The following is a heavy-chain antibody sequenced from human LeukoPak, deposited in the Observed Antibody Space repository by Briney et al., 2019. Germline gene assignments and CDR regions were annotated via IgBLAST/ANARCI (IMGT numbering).Heavy chain of an antibody. Sequence: GASVKVSCKASGYTFTSYDINWVRQATGQGLEWMGWMNPNSGNTGYAQKFQGRVTITRNTSISTAYMELSSLRAEDTAVYYCAKDRHDYGDPTGMDVWGQGTTVTVSS. CDR3: AKDRHDYGDPTGMDV. J-gene: IGHJ6*02. V-gene: IGHV1-8*03. CDR1: GYTFTSYD. CDR2: MNPNSGNT. D-gene: IGHD4-17*01.